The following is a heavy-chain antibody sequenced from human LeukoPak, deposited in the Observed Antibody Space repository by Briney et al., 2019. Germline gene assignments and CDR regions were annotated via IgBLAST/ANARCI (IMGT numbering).Heavy chain of an antibody. CDR1: GGSFSGYY. J-gene: IGHJ5*02. CDR3: ARGRIAAAGTGNWFDP. CDR2: INHSGST. D-gene: IGHD6-13*01. Sequence: SETLSLTCAVYGGSFSGYYWSWIRQPPGKGLEWIGEINHSGSTNCNPSLKSRVTISVDTSKNQFSLKLSSVTAADTAVYYCARGRIAAAGTGNWFDPWGQGTLVTVSS. V-gene: IGHV4-34*01.